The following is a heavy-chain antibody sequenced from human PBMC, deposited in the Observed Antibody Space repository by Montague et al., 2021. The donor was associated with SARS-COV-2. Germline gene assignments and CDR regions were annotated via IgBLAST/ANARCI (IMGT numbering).Heavy chain of an antibody. CDR3: VRDPAPSGSGTFYDY. D-gene: IGHD1-26*01. CDR1: GDSVSHDF. J-gene: IGHJ4*02. CDR2: VYYSRSS. Sequence: SETLSLTCTVSGDSVSHDFRTWIRQPPGKGLEWIGYVYYSRSSSXXPSLTRRVSIAVDTSKNQFSLGLSTVAAADTAIYYCVRDPAPSGSGTFYDYWGQGTLVAVSS. V-gene: IGHV4-59*02.